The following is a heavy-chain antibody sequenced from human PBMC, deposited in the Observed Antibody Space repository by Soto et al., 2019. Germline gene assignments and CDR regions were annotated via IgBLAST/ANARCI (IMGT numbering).Heavy chain of an antibody. CDR3: ADDSIGYANYFDH. CDR2: ISYDGSHK. J-gene: IGHJ4*02. V-gene: IGHV3-30*04. Sequence: QVQLVESGGDVVQPGTSLRLSCVASGFTFSDYAMHWVRQAPGKGLEWVALISYDGSHKYYTDSVKGRFTISRDNSNNTLSFQMTSLRPEDSAIYYCADDSIGYANYFDHWGQGTLVTVSS. D-gene: IGHD3-22*01. CDR1: GFTFSDYA.